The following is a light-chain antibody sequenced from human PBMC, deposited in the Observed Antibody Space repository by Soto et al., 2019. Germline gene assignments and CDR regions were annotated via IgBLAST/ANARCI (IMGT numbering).Light chain of an antibody. CDR1: SSDVGGYNY. Sequence: QSALTQPPSASGSPGQSGTISCTGTSSDVGGYNYVSWYQQHPGKAPKLMIYEVSKRPSGVPDSVSGSKAGNPPSLTVSGLQAEYEADYYCSSYAGSNNVVFGGGTKLAVL. V-gene: IGLV2-8*01. J-gene: IGLJ2*01. CDR3: SSYAGSNNVV. CDR2: EVS.